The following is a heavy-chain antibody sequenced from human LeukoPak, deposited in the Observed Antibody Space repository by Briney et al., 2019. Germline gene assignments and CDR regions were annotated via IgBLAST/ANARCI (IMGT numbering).Heavy chain of an antibody. Sequence: GGSLRLSCAASGFTFSSYAMTWVRQAPGKGLEWVSSISSSSSYIYYADSVKGRFTISRDNAKNSLYLQMNSLRAEDTAVYYCATDGGYCSGGSCYCNYWGQGTLVTVSS. D-gene: IGHD2-15*01. CDR3: ATDGGYCSGGSCYCNY. CDR1: GFTFSSYA. CDR2: ISSSSSYI. J-gene: IGHJ4*02. V-gene: IGHV3-21*01.